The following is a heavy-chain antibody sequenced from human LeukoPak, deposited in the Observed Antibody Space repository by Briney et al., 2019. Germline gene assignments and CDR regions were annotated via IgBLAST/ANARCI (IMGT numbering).Heavy chain of an antibody. D-gene: IGHD6-19*01. CDR3: ARHDGIAVAGAVDY. V-gene: IGHV4-39*01. J-gene: IGHJ4*02. Sequence: KPSETLSLTCTVSGGSISSSSYYWGWIRQPPGKGLEWIGSIYYSGSTYYNPSLKSRVTISVNTSKNQFSLKLSSVTAADTAVYYCARHDGIAVAGAVDYWGQGTLVTVSS. CDR1: GGSISSSSYY. CDR2: IYYSGST.